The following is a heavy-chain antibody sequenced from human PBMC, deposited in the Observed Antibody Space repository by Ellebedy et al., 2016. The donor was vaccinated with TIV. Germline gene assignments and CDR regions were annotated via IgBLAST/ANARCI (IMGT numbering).Heavy chain of an antibody. Sequence: AASVKVSCKASGYSFTGYYMHWVRQAPGQGLEWMGWISPNNGGISYAQKFQGRVTMTRDTSISTAYKELSRLRSDDTAVYYCAREDSTNYGSGYDFWGQGTLVTVPS. CDR1: GYSFTGYY. V-gene: IGHV1-2*02. CDR3: AREDSTNYGSGYDF. D-gene: IGHD3-10*01. CDR2: ISPNNGGI. J-gene: IGHJ4*02.